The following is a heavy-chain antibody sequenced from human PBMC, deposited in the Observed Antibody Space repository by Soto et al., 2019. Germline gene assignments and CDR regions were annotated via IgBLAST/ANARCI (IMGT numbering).Heavy chain of an antibody. CDR3: ARVLRDVLSDRYYWYFDL. Sequence: QVQLQESGPGLVKPSQTLSLTCTVSGASISSGGYYWGWIRQHPGKGLEWIGFIYYIGTSYYNPSLESRITLSVDTSKNNFSLHLTSVTAADTAVYYCARVLRDVLSDRYYWYFDLWGRGTLVTVSS. CDR1: GASISSGGYY. D-gene: IGHD3-16*02. J-gene: IGHJ2*01. CDR2: IYYIGTS. V-gene: IGHV4-31*03.